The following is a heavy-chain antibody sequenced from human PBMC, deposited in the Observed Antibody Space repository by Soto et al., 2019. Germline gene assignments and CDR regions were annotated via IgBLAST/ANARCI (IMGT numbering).Heavy chain of an antibody. CDR2: IYHSGST. J-gene: IGHJ3*02. Sequence: PPGKGLEWIGEIYHSGSTNYNPSLKSRVTISVDKSKNQFSLKLSSVTAADTAVYYCAREGDSYGPHRREAVDIRGKGPMVT. CDR3: AREGDSYGPHRREAVDI. V-gene: IGHV4-4*02. D-gene: IGHD5-18*01.